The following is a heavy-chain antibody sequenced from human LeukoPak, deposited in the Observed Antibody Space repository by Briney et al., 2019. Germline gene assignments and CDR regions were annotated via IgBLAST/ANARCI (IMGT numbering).Heavy chain of an antibody. D-gene: IGHD2/OR15-2a*01. V-gene: IGHV4-39*01. CDR2: VYYNGDT. CDR3: ARLLSPGWFDP. CDR1: GGSISSSGSY. J-gene: IGHJ5*02. Sequence: SETLSLTCTVSGGSISSSGSYCAWIRQPPGTGLEWLANVYYNGDTYCNSSLYSRVTISADTSKNQFSLNLRSVTAADTAVYYCARLLSPGWFDPWGQGTLVTVSS.